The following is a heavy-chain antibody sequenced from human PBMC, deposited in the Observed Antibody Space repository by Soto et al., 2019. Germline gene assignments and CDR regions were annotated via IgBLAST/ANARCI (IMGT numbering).Heavy chain of an antibody. CDR2: VKRKSDGETT. Sequence: GGSLRLSCAVSGFIFGDAWLSWVRQAPGKGLEWVGRVKRKSDGETTDYAAPVTGRFTISRDDSKPTVYLQMNSLKIEDTGIYYCVAGSPFEYWGQGTLVTVSS. D-gene: IGHD1-26*01. CDR1: GFIFGDAW. J-gene: IGHJ4*02. CDR3: VAGSPFEY. V-gene: IGHV3-15*05.